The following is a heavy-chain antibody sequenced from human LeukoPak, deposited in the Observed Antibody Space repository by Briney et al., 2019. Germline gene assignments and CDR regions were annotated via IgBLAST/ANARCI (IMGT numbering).Heavy chain of an antibody. CDR1: GGSISSGSYY. J-gene: IGHJ4*02. CDR2: IYTSGST. Sequence: SETLSLTCTVSGGSISSGSYYWSWIRQPAGKGLEWIGRIYTSGSTNYNPSLNSRVTISVDTSKNQFSLKLSSVTAADTAVYYCARGIAAVSFDYWGQGTLVTVSS. V-gene: IGHV4-61*02. CDR3: ARGIAAVSFDY. D-gene: IGHD6-13*01.